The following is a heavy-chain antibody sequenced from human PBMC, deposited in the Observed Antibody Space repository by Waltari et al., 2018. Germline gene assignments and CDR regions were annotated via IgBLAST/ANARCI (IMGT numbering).Heavy chain of an antibody. CDR2: FYYSGST. CDR3: ARVGAGGGIVAVAGH. J-gene: IGHJ4*02. V-gene: IGHV4-39*07. Sequence: QLQLQESGPGLVKPSETLSLTCTVSGGSISSSGYSWGWIRQPPGKGLERVGRFYYSGSTNYSPSLKRGVTIPVTTSKDKFSQKLSSVTAAETAVYYCARVGAGGGIVAVAGHWGQGTLVTVSS. CDR1: GGSISSSGYS. D-gene: IGHD6-19*01.